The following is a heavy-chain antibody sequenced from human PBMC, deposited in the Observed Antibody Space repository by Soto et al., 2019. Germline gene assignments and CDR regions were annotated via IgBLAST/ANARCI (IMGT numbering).Heavy chain of an antibody. V-gene: IGHV2-70*11. CDR1: GFSLSTSGMC. CDR3: ARIGVDTARVDY. CDR2: IDWDDDK. D-gene: IGHD5-18*01. J-gene: IGHJ4*02. Sequence: SGPTLVNPTQTLTLTCTFSGFSLSTSGMCVSWIRQPPGKALEWLARIDWDDDKYYSTSLKTRLTISKDTSKNQVVLTMTNMDPVDTATYDCARIGVDTARVDYWGQRTLVTFSS.